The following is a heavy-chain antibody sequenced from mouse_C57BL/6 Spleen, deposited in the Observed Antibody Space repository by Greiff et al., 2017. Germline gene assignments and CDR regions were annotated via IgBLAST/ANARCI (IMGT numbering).Heavy chain of an antibody. CDR1: GYTFTSYW. Sequence: VQLQQSGAELAKPGASVKLSCKASGYTFTSYWMHWVKQRPGQGLEWIGYINPSSGYTKYNQKFKDKATMTADKSSSTAYMQLSSLTDEDSAVYYCARITTVVATDDWGQGTTLTVSS. CDR2: INPSSGYT. J-gene: IGHJ2*01. V-gene: IGHV1-7*01. CDR3: ARITTVVATDD. D-gene: IGHD1-1*01.